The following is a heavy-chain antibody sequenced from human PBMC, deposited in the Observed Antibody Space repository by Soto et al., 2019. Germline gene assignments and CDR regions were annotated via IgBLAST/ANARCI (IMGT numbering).Heavy chain of an antibody. D-gene: IGHD3-3*01. J-gene: IGHJ3*02. CDR1: GFTFTSSA. Sequence: SVKVSCKASGFTFTSSAMQWVRQARGQRLEWIGWIVVGSGNTNYAQKFQERVTITRDMSTSTAYMELSSLRSEDTAVYYCAAPLNYDFWSGSHDAFDIWGQGTMVTVSS. CDR3: AAPLNYDFWSGSHDAFDI. V-gene: IGHV1-58*02. CDR2: IVVGSGNT.